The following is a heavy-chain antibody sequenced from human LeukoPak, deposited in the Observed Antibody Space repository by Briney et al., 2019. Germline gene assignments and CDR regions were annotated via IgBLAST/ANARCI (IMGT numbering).Heavy chain of an antibody. V-gene: IGHV4-34*01. Sequence: SETLSLTCTVSGGSLWSFYWSWVRQPAGKGLEWIGETSYGGSTNYSPSLKSRVSISVDTSRSQFSLNLSSVTAADTAIYYCARVTRRRTTGEIFGRFLDYWGQGTLVTVSS. J-gene: IGHJ4*02. CDR3: ARVTRRRTTGEIFGRFLDY. CDR1: GGSLWSFY. CDR2: TSYGGST. D-gene: IGHD3-10*01.